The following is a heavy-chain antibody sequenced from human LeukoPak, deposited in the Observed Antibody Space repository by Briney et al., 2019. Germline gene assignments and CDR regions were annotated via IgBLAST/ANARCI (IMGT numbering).Heavy chain of an antibody. CDR3: ATHSVVVPAAIPAYYYYYMDV. CDR1: GFTFTSSA. D-gene: IGHD2-2*02. Sequence: ASVKVSCKASGFTFTSSAVQWVRQARGQRLEWIGWIVVGSGNTNYAQKFQERVTITRDMSTSTAYMELSSLRSEDTAVYYCATHSVVVPAAIPAYYYYYMDVWGKGTTVTVSS. CDR2: IVVGSGNT. J-gene: IGHJ6*03. V-gene: IGHV1-58*01.